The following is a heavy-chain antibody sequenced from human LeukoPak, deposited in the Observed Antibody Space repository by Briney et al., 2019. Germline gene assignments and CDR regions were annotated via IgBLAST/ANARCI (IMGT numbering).Heavy chain of an antibody. CDR1: GGSISSYY. CDR2: IYYSGST. Sequence: SETLSLTCTVSGGSISSYYWSWIRQPPGKGLEWIGYIYYSGSTNYNPSLKSRVTISVDTSKNQFPLKLSSVTAADTAVYYCASVPGYCSGGSCFPPWGQGTLVTVSS. CDR3: ASVPGYCSGGSCFPP. V-gene: IGHV4-59*01. J-gene: IGHJ5*02. D-gene: IGHD2-15*01.